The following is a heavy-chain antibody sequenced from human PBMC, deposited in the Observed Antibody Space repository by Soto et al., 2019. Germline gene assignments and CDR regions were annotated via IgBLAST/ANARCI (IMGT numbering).Heavy chain of an antibody. D-gene: IGHD6-19*01. CDR2: IFPSDSDI. J-gene: IGHJ5*02. CDR3: ARVFGSGWSGFDP. CDR1: GYNFNTNW. V-gene: IGHV5-51*01. Sequence: GESLKISCKGSGYNFNTNWIGWVRQMPGKGLEWMGVIFPSDSDIRCSPSLQGQVTISADKSISTTYLQWRSLTASDTAMYYCARVFGSGWSGFDPWGQGTLVTVSS.